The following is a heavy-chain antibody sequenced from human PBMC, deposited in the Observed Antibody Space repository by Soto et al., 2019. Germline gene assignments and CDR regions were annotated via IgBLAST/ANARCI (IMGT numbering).Heavy chain of an antibody. CDR2: IKQDGSAK. CDR3: ARFSLYYSYGYDAFDI. CDR1: GFTFSNYW. J-gene: IGHJ3*02. V-gene: IGHV3-7*02. Sequence: PGGSLRLSCAGSGFTFSNYWMNWVRQTPGKGLEWVANIKQDGSAKNYVESVKGRFTISRDNAKNSLYLQMNSLRAEDTAVYYCARFSLYYSYGYDAFDIWGQGTMVTVSS. D-gene: IGHD5-18*01.